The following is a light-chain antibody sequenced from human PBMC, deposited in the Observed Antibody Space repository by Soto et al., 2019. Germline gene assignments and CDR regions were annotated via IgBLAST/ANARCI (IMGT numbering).Light chain of an antibody. CDR1: SSDVGGHNS. CDR3: TSYTSSSTYV. CDR2: NVS. V-gene: IGLV2-14*01. J-gene: IGLJ1*01. Sequence: QSVLTQPASVSGSPGQSITISCTGTSSDVGGHNSVSWYQQHPGKAPKLMIYNVSNRPSGVSNRFPGSKSGNTASLTISGLLAEDEADYYCTSYTSSSTYVFGAGTNLTVL.